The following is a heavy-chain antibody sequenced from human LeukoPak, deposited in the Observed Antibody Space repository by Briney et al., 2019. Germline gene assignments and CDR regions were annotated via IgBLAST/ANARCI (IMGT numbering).Heavy chain of an antibody. CDR2: INHSGST. J-gene: IGHJ3*02. V-gene: IGHV4-34*01. CDR1: GGSFAGYY. D-gene: IGHD2-21*01. Sequence: SETLSLTCAVYGGSFAGYYWSWIRQPPGKGLEWIGEINHSGSTNYNPSLKSRGTISADTSKNQFSLKLSSVTAADTAVYYCAREHMSDAFDIWGQGTMVTVSS. CDR3: AREHMSDAFDI.